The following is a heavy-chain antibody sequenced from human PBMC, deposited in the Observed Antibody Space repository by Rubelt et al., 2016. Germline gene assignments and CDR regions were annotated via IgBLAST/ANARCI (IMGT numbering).Heavy chain of an antibody. Sequence: SSYGMHWVRQAPGKGLEWVAVISYDGSNKYYADSVKGRFTISRDNSKNTLYLQMNSLRAEDTAVYYCARVSSGYPADYWGQGTLVTVSS. CDR2: ISYDGSNK. D-gene: IGHD5-18*01. CDR1: SSYG. J-gene: IGHJ4*02. V-gene: IGHV3-30*03. CDR3: ARVSSGYPADY.